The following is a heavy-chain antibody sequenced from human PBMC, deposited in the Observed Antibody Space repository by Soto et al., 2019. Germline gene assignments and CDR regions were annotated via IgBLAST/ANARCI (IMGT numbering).Heavy chain of an antibody. CDR2: ITPIFGTA. Sequence: QVQLVQSGAEVKKPGSSVKVSCKASGGTFSSYAISWVRQAPGQGLEWMGGITPIFGTANYAQKFQGRVTITADESTSTAYMELSSLRSEDTAVYYCAPLAYYDFWSGYFRNWFDPWGQGTLVTVSS. J-gene: IGHJ5*02. D-gene: IGHD3-3*01. CDR1: GGTFSSYA. V-gene: IGHV1-69*01. CDR3: APLAYYDFWSGYFRNWFDP.